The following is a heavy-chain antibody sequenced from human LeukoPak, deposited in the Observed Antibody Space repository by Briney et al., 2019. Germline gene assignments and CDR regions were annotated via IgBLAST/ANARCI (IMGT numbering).Heavy chain of an antibody. D-gene: IGHD3-22*01. CDR1: GYTFTNYY. V-gene: IGHV1-46*01. CDR3: ARGEVDSSGYYSLGY. J-gene: IGHJ4*02. CDR2: INPSGGGT. Sequence: ASVKVSSKASGYTFTNYYMHWVRQAPGQGLEWMGIINPSGGGTTYAQKFQGRVSMTRDTSTSTFHMDLSSLRSEDTAVYYCARGEVDSSGYYSLGYWGQGTLVTVSS.